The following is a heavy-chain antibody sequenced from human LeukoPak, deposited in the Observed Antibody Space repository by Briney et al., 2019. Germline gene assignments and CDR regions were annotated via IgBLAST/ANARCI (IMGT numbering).Heavy chain of an antibody. CDR2: INPNSGGT. CDR1: GYTFTGYY. V-gene: IGHV1-2*02. Sequence: ASVKVSCKASGYTFTGYYMHWVRQAPGQGLEWMGWINPNSGGTNYAQKFQGRVTMTRDTSISTAYMELSRLRSDDTAVYYCARERESMGYCSGGSCRRWFDPWGQGTLVTVSS. CDR3: ARERESMGYCSGGSCRRWFDP. J-gene: IGHJ5*02. D-gene: IGHD2-15*01.